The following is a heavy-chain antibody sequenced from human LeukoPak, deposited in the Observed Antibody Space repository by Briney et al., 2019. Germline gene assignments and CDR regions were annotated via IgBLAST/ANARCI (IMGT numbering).Heavy chain of an antibody. CDR1: GFTFSDLW. V-gene: IGHV3-7*01. Sequence: GGSLRLSCAASGFTFSDLWMGWVRQAPGKGLEWVANINQDGSENYYVDSVKGRFTISRDNARNSLYLQMNSLRAEDTAVYYCTKGRSNHYWGQGTLVTVST. CDR3: TKGRSNHY. D-gene: IGHD3-10*01. CDR2: INQDGSEN. J-gene: IGHJ4*02.